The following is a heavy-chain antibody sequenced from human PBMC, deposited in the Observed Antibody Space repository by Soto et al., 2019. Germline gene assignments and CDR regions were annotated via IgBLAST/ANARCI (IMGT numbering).Heavy chain of an antibody. CDR1: GGSFSGYY. CDR3: TRGRYHGSGSYRVYYMDV. CDR2: INHSGST. D-gene: IGHD3-10*01. V-gene: IGHV4-34*01. J-gene: IGHJ6*03. Sequence: PSETLSLTCAVYGGSFSGYYWSWIRQPPGKGLEWIGEINHSGSTNYNPSLKSRVTISVDTSKNQFSLKLSSVTAADTAVYYCTRGRYHGSGSYRVYYMDVWDKGTTVTVSS.